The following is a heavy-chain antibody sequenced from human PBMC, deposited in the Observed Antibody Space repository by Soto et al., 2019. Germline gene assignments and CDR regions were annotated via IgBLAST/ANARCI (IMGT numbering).Heavy chain of an antibody. CDR3: AHSGYDQSLDY. V-gene: IGHV4-30-4*01. CDR1: GGSLSSADHY. CDR2: IYHSGRT. Sequence: QVQLQESGPGLVKPSQTLSLTCTVSGGSLSSADHYWSWIRQPPGKGLEWIGYIYHSGRTYYNPSLKSRVTISADTSKHQFALKLSSVTAADTGVYYCAHSGYDQSLDYWGQGTLGTVSS. J-gene: IGHJ4*02. D-gene: IGHD5-12*01.